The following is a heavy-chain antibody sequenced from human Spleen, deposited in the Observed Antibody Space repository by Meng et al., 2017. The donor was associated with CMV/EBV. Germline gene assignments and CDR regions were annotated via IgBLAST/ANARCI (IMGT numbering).Heavy chain of an antibody. V-gene: IGHV3-30*04. CDR3: AGVNGGGTAAVYYFDY. Sequence: GGSLRLSCAASGFTFRTYALHWVRQTPGKGLEWVAVISFDGRKTYFADSVKGRFTISRDNSNNMLYLQMNGLRPEDTAVYYCAGVNGGGTAAVYYFDYWGQGTLVTVSS. D-gene: IGHD2-2*01. CDR2: ISFDGRKT. CDR1: GFTFRTYA. J-gene: IGHJ4*02.